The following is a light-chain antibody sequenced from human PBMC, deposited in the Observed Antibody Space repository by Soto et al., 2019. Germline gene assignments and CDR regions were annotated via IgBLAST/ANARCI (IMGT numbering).Light chain of an antibody. Sequence: QAVVTQPPSASGTPGQRVFISCSGSSSNIGGTNYAYWYQQLPGAAPKLLMHSNNLRPSGVPERISGSKSGTSASLAISGLRSEDEAVYYCCSYTSSTTPLFGGGTKVTVL. CDR1: SSNIGGTNY. CDR3: CSYTSSTTPL. V-gene: IGLV1-47*02. CDR2: SNN. J-gene: IGLJ2*01.